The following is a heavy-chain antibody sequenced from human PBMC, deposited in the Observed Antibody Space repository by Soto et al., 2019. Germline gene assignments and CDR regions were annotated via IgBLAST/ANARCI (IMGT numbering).Heavy chain of an antibody. D-gene: IGHD7-27*01. J-gene: IGHJ4*02. CDR1: GFTFSSYG. CDR2: ISYDGSNK. CDR3: AKDNRGTFDY. Sequence: GGSLRLSCAASGFTFSSYGMHWVRQAPGKGLEWVAVISYDGSNKYYADSVKGRFTISRDNSKNTLYLQMNSLRAEDTAVYYCAKDNRGTFDYWGQGALVTVSS. V-gene: IGHV3-30*18.